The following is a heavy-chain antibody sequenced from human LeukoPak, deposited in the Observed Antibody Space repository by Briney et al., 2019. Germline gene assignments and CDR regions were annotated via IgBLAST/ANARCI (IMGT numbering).Heavy chain of an antibody. J-gene: IGHJ4*02. CDR2: INPNSGGT. CDR3: ARKLGYCSSTSCYRYFDY. D-gene: IGHD2-2*01. V-gene: IGHV1-2*02. CDR1: GYTFTGYY. Sequence: ASVKVSCKASGYTFTGYYMHWVRQAPGQGLEWMGWINPNSGGTNYAQKFQGRVTMTRDTSISTAYMELSRLRSDDTAVYYCARKLGYCSSTSCYRYFDYWGQGTLVTVS.